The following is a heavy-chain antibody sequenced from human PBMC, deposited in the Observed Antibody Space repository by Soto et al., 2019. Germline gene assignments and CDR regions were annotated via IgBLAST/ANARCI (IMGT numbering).Heavy chain of an antibody. Sequence: EVKLLESGGGLVPPGASARLSCITSGFIFDNYAMSWVRQSPGRGLEWVAAISGSGHATYYTQSVQGRFIISRDKSKKTVFRQINNLRAEDTAVYYCAKGRYFDSSGGCANYWGLGTLVTVSS. J-gene: IGHJ4*02. CDR2: ISGSGHAT. D-gene: IGHD3-22*01. CDR1: GFIFDNYA. V-gene: IGHV3-23*01. CDR3: AKGRYFDSSGGCANY.